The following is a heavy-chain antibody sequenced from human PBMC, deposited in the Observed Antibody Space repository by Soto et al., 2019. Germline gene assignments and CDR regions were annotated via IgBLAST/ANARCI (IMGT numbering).Heavy chain of an antibody. Sequence: ASVKVSCKASGYTFTSYDINWVRQATGQGLEWMGWMNPNSGNTGYAQKFQGRVTMTRNTSISTAYMELSSLRSEDTAVYYCARAGLVTANYYYYGMDVWGQGTTVTVSS. V-gene: IGHV1-8*01. D-gene: IGHD2-21*02. CDR1: GYTFTSYD. CDR3: ARAGLVTANYYYYGMDV. CDR2: MNPNSGNT. J-gene: IGHJ6*02.